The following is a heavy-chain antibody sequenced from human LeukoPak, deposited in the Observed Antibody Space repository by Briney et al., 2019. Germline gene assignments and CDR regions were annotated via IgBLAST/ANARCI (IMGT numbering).Heavy chain of an antibody. J-gene: IGHJ6*02. CDR1: GFTFSSYS. CDR2: ISSSSSYI. V-gene: IGHV3-21*01. CDR3: ARIVDSVQGEYGMDV. Sequence: PGGSLRLFCAASGFTFSSYSMNWVRQAPGKGLEWVSSISSSSSYIYYADSVKGRFTISRDNAKNSLYLQMNSLRAEDTAVYYCARIVDSVQGEYGMDVWGQGTTVTVSS. D-gene: IGHD1-26*01.